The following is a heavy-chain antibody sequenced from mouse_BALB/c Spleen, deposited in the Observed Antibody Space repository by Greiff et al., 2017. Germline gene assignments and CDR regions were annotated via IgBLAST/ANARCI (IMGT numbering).Heavy chain of an antibody. CDR2: ISYSGST. D-gene: IGHD1-1*01. Sequence: EVQLQQSGPGLVKPSQSLSLTCTVTGYSITSDYAWNWIRQFPGNKLEWMGYISYSGSTSYNPSLKSRISITRDTSKNQFFLQLNSVTTEDTATYYCARRTVVADYWGQGTTLTVSS. J-gene: IGHJ2*01. CDR3: ARRTVVADY. V-gene: IGHV3-2*02. CDR1: GYSITSDYA.